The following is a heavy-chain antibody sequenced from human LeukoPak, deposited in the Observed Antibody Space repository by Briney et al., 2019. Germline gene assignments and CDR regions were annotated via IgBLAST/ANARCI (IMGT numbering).Heavy chain of an antibody. CDR1: GFTFSSYG. V-gene: IGHV3-33*01. CDR2: ILNDGSQE. CDR3: ARDDALGDNALDI. J-gene: IGHJ3*02. D-gene: IGHD3-16*01. Sequence: GGSLRLSCAASGFTFSSYGMHRVRQAPGKGLEWVAVILNDGSQEKYADSVKGRFTISRDNSKNTRFLQMNSLRAEDTAGYYCARDDALGDNALDIWGQGTMVTVSS.